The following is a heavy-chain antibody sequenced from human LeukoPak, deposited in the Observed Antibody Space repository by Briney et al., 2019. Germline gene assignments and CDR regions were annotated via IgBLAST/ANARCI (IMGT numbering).Heavy chain of an antibody. Sequence: GGSLRLSCAASGFTFSSYSMNWVRQAPGKGLEWVSSISSSSSYIYYADSVKGRFTISRDNAKNSLYLQMNSLRAEDTAVYYCARDLIVVVPAAMDYYYGMDVWGQGTTVTVSS. CDR3: ARDLIVVVPAAMDYYYGMDV. D-gene: IGHD2-2*01. CDR1: GFTFSSYS. V-gene: IGHV3-21*01. J-gene: IGHJ6*02. CDR2: ISSSSSYI.